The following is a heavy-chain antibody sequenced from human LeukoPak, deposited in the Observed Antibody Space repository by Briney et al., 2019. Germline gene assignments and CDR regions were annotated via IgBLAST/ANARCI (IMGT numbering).Heavy chain of an antibody. CDR2: INHSGST. Sequence: SETLSLTCTVSGGSISSYYWSWIRQPPGKGLEWIGEINHSGSTNYNPSLKSRVTISVDTSKNQFSLKLSSVTAADTAVYYCARGRYSSGWYVRPFDYWGQGTLVTVSS. D-gene: IGHD6-19*01. CDR3: ARGRYSSGWYVRPFDY. J-gene: IGHJ4*02. V-gene: IGHV4-34*01. CDR1: GGSISSYY.